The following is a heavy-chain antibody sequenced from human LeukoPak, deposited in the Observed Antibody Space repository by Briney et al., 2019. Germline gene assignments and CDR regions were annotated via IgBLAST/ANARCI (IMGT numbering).Heavy chain of an antibody. J-gene: IGHJ3*02. CDR3: ARGFNYYDSSGYYYIDAFDI. D-gene: IGHD3-22*01. Sequence: SETLSLTCTVSGGSISSYYWSWIRQPPGKGLEWIGYIHYSGSTNYNPSLKSRVTISVDTSKNQFSLKLSSVTAADTAVYYCARGFNYYDSSGYYYIDAFDIWGQGTMVTVSS. CDR2: IHYSGST. CDR1: GGSISSYY. V-gene: IGHV4-59*01.